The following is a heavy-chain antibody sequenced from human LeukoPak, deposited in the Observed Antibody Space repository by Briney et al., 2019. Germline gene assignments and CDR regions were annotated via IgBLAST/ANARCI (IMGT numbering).Heavy chain of an antibody. CDR3: ARLAAAGTYYYYYMDV. CDR2: INPSGGST. D-gene: IGHD6-13*01. V-gene: IGHV1-46*01. J-gene: IGHJ6*03. CDR1: GYTFTSYY. Sequence: ASVKVSCKASGYTFTSYYMHWVRQAPGQGLEWMGIINPSGGSTSYAQKFQGRVTITRNTSISTAYMELSSLRSEDTAVYYCARLAAAGTYYYYYMDVWGKGTTVTVSS.